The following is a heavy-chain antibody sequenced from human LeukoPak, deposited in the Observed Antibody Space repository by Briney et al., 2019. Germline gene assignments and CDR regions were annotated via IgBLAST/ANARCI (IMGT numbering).Heavy chain of an antibody. CDR1: GFTVSSNS. CDR3: TTDVSVRGDWFDP. CDR2: IYSDNT. J-gene: IGHJ5*02. D-gene: IGHD3-10*01. V-gene: IGHV3-53*01. Sequence: GGYLRLSCTVSGFTVSSNSMSWVRQAPGKGLEWVSFIYSDNTHYSDSVKGRFTISRDNSKNTLYLQMNSLKTEDTAVYYCTTDVSVRGDWFDPWGQGTLVTVSS.